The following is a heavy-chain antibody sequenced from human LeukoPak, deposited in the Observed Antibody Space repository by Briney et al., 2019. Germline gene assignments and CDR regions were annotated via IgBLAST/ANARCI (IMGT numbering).Heavy chain of an antibody. CDR1: GFTVSSNY. Sequence: GGSLRPSCAASGFTVSSNYMSWVRQAPGKGLEWVSVIYSGGSTYYADSVKGRFTISRDNSKNTLYLQMNSLRAEDTAVYYCARSESTDSGWYSLWFDPWGQGTLVTVSS. D-gene: IGHD6-19*01. CDR2: IYSGGST. CDR3: ARSESTDSGWYSLWFDP. V-gene: IGHV3-53*01. J-gene: IGHJ5*02.